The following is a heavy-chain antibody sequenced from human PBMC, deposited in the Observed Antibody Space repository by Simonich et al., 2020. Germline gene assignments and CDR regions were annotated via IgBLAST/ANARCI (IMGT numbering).Heavy chain of an antibody. V-gene: IGHV3-74*01. CDR1: GFTFSGYW. Sequence: EVQLVESGGGLVQTGGSLRLPCAASGFTFSGYWMHWVRQAPGKGLGWVSRINSDGRSTIYADSVKGRFTISRDNAKNTRYLQMNSLRAEDTAVYYCAREAGDLWYFDLWGRGTLVTVSS. CDR3: AREAGDLWYFDL. CDR2: INSDGRST. D-gene: IGHD7-27*01. J-gene: IGHJ2*01.